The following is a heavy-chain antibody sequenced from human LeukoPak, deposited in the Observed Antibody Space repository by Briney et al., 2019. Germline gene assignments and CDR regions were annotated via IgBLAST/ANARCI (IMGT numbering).Heavy chain of an antibody. CDR3: ARDDAAAGTFDY. CDR2: IYHSGST. Sequence: SETLSLTCTVSGGSISSYYRSWIRQPPGKGLEWIGYIYHSGSTYYNPSLKSRVTISVDRSKNQFSLKLSSVTAADTAVYYCARDDAAAGTFDYWGQGTLVTVSS. CDR1: GGSISSYY. V-gene: IGHV4-59*12. J-gene: IGHJ4*02. D-gene: IGHD6-13*01.